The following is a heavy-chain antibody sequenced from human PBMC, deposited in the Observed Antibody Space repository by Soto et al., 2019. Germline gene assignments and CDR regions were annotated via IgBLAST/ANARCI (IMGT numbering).Heavy chain of an antibody. CDR2: ISRDGSVK. CDR1: GFTFSTSG. D-gene: IGHD2-21*01. CDR3: AGEIASGY. Sequence: QVQLVESGGGVVQPGTSLRLSCVASGFTFSTSGIHWVRQAPGKGLEWVAVISRDGSVKYYADSVKGRFTISRDTSKNTLYLQMISLRAEDTAVYYCAGEIASGYWGQGTLVTVSS. V-gene: IGHV3-30*03. J-gene: IGHJ4*02.